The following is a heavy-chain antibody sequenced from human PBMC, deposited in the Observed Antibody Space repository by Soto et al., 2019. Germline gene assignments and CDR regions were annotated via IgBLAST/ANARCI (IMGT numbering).Heavy chain of an antibody. CDR3: ARRQVTTDNFHYYGMDV. J-gene: IGHJ6*02. V-gene: IGHV5-10-1*01. CDR1: GYSFTSYW. Sequence: GESLKISCKGSGYSFTSYWISWVRQMPGKGLEWMGRIDPSDSYTNYSPSFQGHVTISADKSISTAYLQWSSLKASDTAMYYCARRQVTTDNFHYYGMDVWGQGTTVTVSS. CDR2: IDPSDSYT. D-gene: IGHD4-17*01.